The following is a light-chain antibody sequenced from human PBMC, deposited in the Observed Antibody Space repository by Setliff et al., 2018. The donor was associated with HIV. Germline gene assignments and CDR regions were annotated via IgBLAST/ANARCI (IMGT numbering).Light chain of an antibody. CDR3: CSYAGSGTLL. Sequence: SALTQPASVSGSPGQSITISCTGTSSDVGSYNLVSWYQHHPGKAPKLMIYEVSKRPSGVSNRFSGSKSGNTASLTISGLQAEDETDYYCCSYAGSGTLLFGGGTKVTVL. CDR2: EVS. V-gene: IGLV2-23*02. J-gene: IGLJ2*01. CDR1: SSDVGSYNL.